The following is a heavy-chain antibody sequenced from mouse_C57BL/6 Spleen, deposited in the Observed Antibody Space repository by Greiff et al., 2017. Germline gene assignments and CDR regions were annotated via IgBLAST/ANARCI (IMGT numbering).Heavy chain of an antibody. V-gene: IGHV1-50*01. CDR2: IDPSDSYT. Sequence: QVQLQQPGAELVKPGASVKLSCKASGYTFTSYWMQWVKQRPGQGLEWIGEIDPSDSYTNYNQKFKGKATLTVDTSSSTAYMQLSSLTSEDSAVYYCARSIRYDGYGGYAMDYWGQGTSVTVSS. D-gene: IGHD2-3*01. CDR1: GYTFTSYW. CDR3: ARSIRYDGYGGYAMDY. J-gene: IGHJ4*01.